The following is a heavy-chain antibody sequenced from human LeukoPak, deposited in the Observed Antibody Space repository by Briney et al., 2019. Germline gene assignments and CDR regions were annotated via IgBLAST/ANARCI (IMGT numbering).Heavy chain of an antibody. J-gene: IGHJ4*02. CDR2: FHPSSGGA. CDR3: AIKRIHGNPFDY. CDR1: AYTFSDYY. Sequence: ASVKVSCKASAYTFSDYYVHWVRQAPGQGLEWMGWFHPSSGGAGYAQKFQGRGIMTRDTSISTAYMQLTRLTSDDTAVYYCAIKRIHGNPFDYWGQGTLVTVSS. D-gene: IGHD2/OR15-2a*01. V-gene: IGHV1-2*02.